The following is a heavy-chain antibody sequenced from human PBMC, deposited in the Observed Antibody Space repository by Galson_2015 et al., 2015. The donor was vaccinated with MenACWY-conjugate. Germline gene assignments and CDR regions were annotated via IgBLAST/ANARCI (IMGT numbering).Heavy chain of an antibody. CDR2: ISGTGGDT. J-gene: IGHJ4*02. Sequence: RLSCAASGFTFSNYAMTWVRQAPGKGLEWVSAISGTGGDTYNADSVRGRFTISRDNSKNTLYLQMNSLRAEDTAVYYCAKDREGYASGTYFRDFDYWGQGTLVTVSS. CDR1: GFTFSNYA. V-gene: IGHV3-23*01. CDR3: AKDREGYASGTYFRDFDY. D-gene: IGHD3-10*01.